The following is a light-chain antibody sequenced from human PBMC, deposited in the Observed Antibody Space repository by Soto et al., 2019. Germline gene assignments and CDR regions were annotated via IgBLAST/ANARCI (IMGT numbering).Light chain of an antibody. J-gene: IGKJ1*01. V-gene: IGKV1-27*01. CDR1: QGISTY. CDR2: AAS. Sequence: DIQMTQSPSSLSASVGDRVTITCRASQGISTYLVWYQQKPGTVPKLLIFAASTLQSGVPSRFSGSGSGTDFTLTISRLQPEDVATYYCKNYNGAPWTFGQGTKVEIK. CDR3: KNYNGAPWT.